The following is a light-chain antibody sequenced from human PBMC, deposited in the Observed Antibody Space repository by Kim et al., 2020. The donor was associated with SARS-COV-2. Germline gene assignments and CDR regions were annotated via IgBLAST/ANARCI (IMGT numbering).Light chain of an antibody. CDR2: GAS. CDR3: QQYGISPST. CDR1: QSVSSSY. V-gene: IGKV3-20*01. Sequence: EIVLTQSPGTLSLSPGERATLSCRASQSVSSSYLAWYQQKPGQPPRLLIYGASYRATGIPDRFSGSGSGTDFTLTISRLEPEDFAVFYCQQYGISPSTFGQGTKLEI. J-gene: IGKJ2*01.